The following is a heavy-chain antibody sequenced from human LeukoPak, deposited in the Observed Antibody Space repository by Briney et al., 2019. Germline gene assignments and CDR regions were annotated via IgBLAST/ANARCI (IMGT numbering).Heavy chain of an antibody. V-gene: IGHV3-33*01. CDR3: ARVGYDFWSGYLLPPLRYYYYGMDV. D-gene: IGHD3-3*01. J-gene: IGHJ6*02. Sequence: GGSLRLSCAASGFTFSSYGMHWVRQAPGKGLEWVAVIWYDGSNKYYADSVKGRFTISRVNSKNTLYLQMNSLRAEDTAVYYCARVGYDFWSGYLLPPLRYYYYGMDVWGQGTTVTVSS. CDR2: IWYDGSNK. CDR1: GFTFSSYG.